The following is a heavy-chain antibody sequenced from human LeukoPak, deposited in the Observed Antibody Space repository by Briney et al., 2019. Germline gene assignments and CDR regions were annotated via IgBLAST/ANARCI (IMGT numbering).Heavy chain of an antibody. V-gene: IGHV3-23*01. J-gene: IGHJ4*02. Sequence: PGGSLRLSCAASGFTFANYAMVWVRQAPGKGLEWVSGISGTGGGTYHADPVKGRFTISRDNSNTILYRQMITPRAEDTAVYYWGKFPGISSGYNRPHCPDYWGQGTLVSVSS. CDR3: GKFPGISSGYNRPHCPDY. D-gene: IGHD3-3*01. CDR1: GFTFANYA. CDR2: ISGTGGGT.